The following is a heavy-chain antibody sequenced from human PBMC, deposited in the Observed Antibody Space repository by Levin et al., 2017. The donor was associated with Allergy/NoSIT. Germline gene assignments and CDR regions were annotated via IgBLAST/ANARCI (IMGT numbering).Heavy chain of an antibody. CDR1: GGSISTDNW. Sequence: RSQTLSLPCAVSGGSISTDNWWSWIRQPPGKGLEWIGEIYRSGDTNHNPSLRSRVTMSVDKSKNHFSLKLSSVTAADTAVYYCATVEGLFCSGVSCSYSFHYWGQGALVTVSS. J-gene: IGHJ4*02. CDR2: IYRSGDT. V-gene: IGHV4-4*02. D-gene: IGHD3-9*01. CDR3: ATVEGLFCSGVSCSYSFHY.